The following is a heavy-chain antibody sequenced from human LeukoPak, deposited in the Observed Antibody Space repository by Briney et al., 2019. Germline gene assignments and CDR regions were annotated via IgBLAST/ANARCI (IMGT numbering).Heavy chain of an antibody. Sequence: GGSLRLSCAASRFTFSSYNMNWVRQAPGKGLEWVSYISTRSSTMYYADSVKGRFTISRDNAKNSLYLQMNSLRAEDTAVYYCARDRWYSGYDFDYWGQGTLVTVSS. CDR2: ISTRSSTM. J-gene: IGHJ4*02. D-gene: IGHD5-12*01. CDR3: ARDRWYSGYDFDY. CDR1: RFTFSSYN. V-gene: IGHV3-48*04.